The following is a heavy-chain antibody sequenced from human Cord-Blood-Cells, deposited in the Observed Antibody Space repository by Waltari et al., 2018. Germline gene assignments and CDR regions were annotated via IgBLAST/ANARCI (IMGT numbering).Heavy chain of an antibody. J-gene: IGHJ3*02. CDR3: ARFHSGWYAFDI. CDR2: INHSGST. CDR1: GGSFSGYY. D-gene: IGHD6-19*01. Sequence: QVQLQQRGAGLLKPSETLSLTCAAYGGSFSGYYWSWTRQPPGKGLEWIGEINHSGSTNYNPALTSRVTISVDTSKNPFSLKLSSVTAADTAVYYCARFHSGWYAFDIWGQETMVTVSS. V-gene: IGHV4-34*01.